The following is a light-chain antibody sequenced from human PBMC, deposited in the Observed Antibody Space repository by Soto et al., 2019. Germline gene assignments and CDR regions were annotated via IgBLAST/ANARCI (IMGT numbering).Light chain of an antibody. Sequence: QVPQSPSTLDASVGDRVGITCRASESINNWLAWYQQKPGKAPNLLIYDASTLETGVPSRFSGSSSGTEFTLTISSLQPDDFATYYCQHYNSYSEAFGQGTKVDIK. CDR1: ESINNW. J-gene: IGKJ1*01. V-gene: IGKV1-5*01. CDR2: DAS. CDR3: QHYNSYSEA.